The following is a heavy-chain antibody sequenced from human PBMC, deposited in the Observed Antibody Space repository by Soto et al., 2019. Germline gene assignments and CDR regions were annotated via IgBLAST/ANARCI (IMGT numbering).Heavy chain of an antibody. D-gene: IGHD5-18*01. V-gene: IGHV4-34*01. CDR2: INHSGST. Sequence: SETLSLTCAVYGGSFSGYYWSWIRQPPGKGLEWIGEINHSGSTNYNPSLKSRVTISVDTSKNQFSLKLSSVTAADTAVYYCAARPVDTAMAVPGYWGQGTLVTVSS. J-gene: IGHJ4*02. CDR1: GGSFSGYY. CDR3: AARPVDTAMAVPGY.